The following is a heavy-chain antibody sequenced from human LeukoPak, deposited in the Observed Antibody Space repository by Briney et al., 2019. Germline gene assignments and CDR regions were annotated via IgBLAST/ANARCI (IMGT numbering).Heavy chain of an antibody. D-gene: IGHD3-10*01. CDR3: AKDGLLWFGELVGYYYYYMDV. Sequence: AGGSLRLSCAASGFTFSSYGMSWVRQAPGKGLEWVSAISGSGGSTYYADSVKGRFTISRDNSKNTLYLQMNSLRAEDTAVYYCAKDGLLWFGELVGYYYYYMDVWGKGTTVTISS. J-gene: IGHJ6*03. V-gene: IGHV3-23*01. CDR1: GFTFSSYG. CDR2: ISGSGGST.